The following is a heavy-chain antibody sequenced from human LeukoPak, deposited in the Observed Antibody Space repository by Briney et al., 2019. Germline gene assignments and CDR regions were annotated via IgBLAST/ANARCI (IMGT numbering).Heavy chain of an antibody. J-gene: IGHJ4*02. CDR2: ISYDGSNK. V-gene: IGHV3-30*18. D-gene: IGHD3-22*01. CDR1: GFTFSSYG. CDR3: AEEEGYYHDSSGYPSDY. Sequence: GGSLRLSCAASGFTFSSYGMHWVRQAPGKGLEWVAVISYDGSNKYYADSVKGRFTISRDNSKNTLYLQMNSLRAEDTAVYYCAEEEGYYHDSSGYPSDYWGQGTLVTVSS.